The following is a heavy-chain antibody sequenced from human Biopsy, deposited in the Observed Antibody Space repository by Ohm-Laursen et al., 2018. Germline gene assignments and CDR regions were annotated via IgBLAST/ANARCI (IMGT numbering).Heavy chain of an antibody. Sequence: VTLSLTCTVSGGSISGHFWSWVRQPAGKGLEWIGRIYSNGNTNYNPSLKSRVSMSVDTSKNHFSLNLTSVTAADTAVYYCARDEGLLRAFDIWGQGTLGTVSS. CDR2: IYSNGNT. D-gene: IGHD1-26*01. CDR3: ARDEGLLRAFDI. V-gene: IGHV4-4*07. CDR1: GGSISGHF. J-gene: IGHJ3*02.